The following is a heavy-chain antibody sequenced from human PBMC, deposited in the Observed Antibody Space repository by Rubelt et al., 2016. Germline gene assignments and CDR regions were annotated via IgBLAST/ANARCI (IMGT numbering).Heavy chain of an antibody. CDR2: ISSSSSYI. Sequence: LRLSCAASGFTFSTYSMNWVRQAPGKGLEWVSSISSSSSYIYYADSVKGRFTISRDNAKNSLYLQMNSLRAEDTAVYYCARVSPGYSYAFVDYWGQGTLVTVSS. D-gene: IGHD5-18*01. CDR1: GFTFSTYS. CDR3: ARVSPGYSYAFVDY. V-gene: IGHV3-21*01. J-gene: IGHJ4*02.